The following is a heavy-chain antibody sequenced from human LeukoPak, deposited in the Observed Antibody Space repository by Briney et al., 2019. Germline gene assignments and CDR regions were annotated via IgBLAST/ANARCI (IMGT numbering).Heavy chain of an antibody. J-gene: IGHJ4*02. V-gene: IGHV3-9*01. CDR3: AKGDIAVAGTMGY. CDR1: GFTFDDYA. CDR2: ISWNSGSI. Sequence: GGSLRLSCAASGFTFDDYAMHWVRQAPGKGLEWVSGISWNSGSIGHADSVKGRFTISRDNAKNSLYLQMNSLRAEDTALYYCAKGDIAVAGTMGYWGQGTLVTVSS. D-gene: IGHD6-19*01.